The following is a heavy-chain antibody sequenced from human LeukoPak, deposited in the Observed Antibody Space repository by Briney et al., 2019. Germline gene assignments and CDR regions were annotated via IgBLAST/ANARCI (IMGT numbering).Heavy chain of an antibody. V-gene: IGHV3-21*01. CDR2: ISSSSSYI. D-gene: IGHD6-19*01. CDR3: AREVSYSSGWSGGSEYFDY. CDR1: GFTFSSYS. J-gene: IGHJ4*02. Sequence: PGGSLRLSCAASGFTFSSYSMNWVRQAPGKGLEWVSSISSSSSYIYYVDSVKGRFTISRDNAKNSLYLQMNSLRAEDTAVYYCAREVSYSSGWSGGSEYFDYWGQGTLVTVSS.